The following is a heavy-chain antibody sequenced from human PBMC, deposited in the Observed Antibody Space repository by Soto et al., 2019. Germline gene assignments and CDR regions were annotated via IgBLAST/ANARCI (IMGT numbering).Heavy chain of an antibody. Sequence: EVQLVQSGAEVKKPGESLKISCQGSGYRFSNYWIAWVRQMPGKGLEWMGIIYPGDSDTRYSPSFQGQVTISADKSISTAYLQWSSLKASDTAMYYCARHYWNDALYFDYWGQGTLVTVSS. D-gene: IGHD1-1*01. CDR2: IYPGDSDT. CDR1: GYRFSNYW. CDR3: ARHYWNDALYFDY. V-gene: IGHV5-51*01. J-gene: IGHJ4*02.